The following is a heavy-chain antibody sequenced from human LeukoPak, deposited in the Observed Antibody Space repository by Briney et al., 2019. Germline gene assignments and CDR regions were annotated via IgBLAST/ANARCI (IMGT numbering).Heavy chain of an antibody. CDR1: GFTFSSYS. CDR2: IKQDGSAK. D-gene: IGHD3-9*01. Sequence: GGSLRLSCAASGFTFSSYSMNWVRHAPGMGLEWVANIKQDGSAKYYVDSVKGRFTISRDNAKNSLYLEMNSLRAEDTAIYYCVRLFYYFDYWGRGTLVAVSS. V-gene: IGHV3-7*03. CDR3: VRLFYYFDY. J-gene: IGHJ4*02.